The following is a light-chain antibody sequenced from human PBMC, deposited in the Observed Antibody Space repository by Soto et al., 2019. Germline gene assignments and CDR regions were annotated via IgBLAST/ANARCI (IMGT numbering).Light chain of an antibody. V-gene: IGKV1-5*03. J-gene: IGKJ1*01. CDR2: RAS. Sequence: DLQMTQSPSTLSASVGARVTITCRASQNINTWLAWYQQKPGKGPILLIYRASRLESGVPSRFSVSWYGTEGALTISSLQPADCSTYDGQQYEPYSWTFGQGTKVEIK. CDR3: QQYEPYSWT. CDR1: QNINTW.